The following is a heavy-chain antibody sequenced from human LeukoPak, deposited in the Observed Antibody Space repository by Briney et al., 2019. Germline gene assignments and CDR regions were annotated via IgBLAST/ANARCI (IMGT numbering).Heavy chain of an antibody. D-gene: IGHD5-24*01. Sequence: VASVKVSCKASGGTFSSYAIGWVRQAPGQGLEWMGGIIPIFGTANYAQKFQGRVTITTDESTSTAYMELSSLRSEDTAVYYCARTWSGYNPRFDYWGQGTLVTVSS. CDR1: GGTFSSYA. J-gene: IGHJ4*02. CDR2: IIPIFGTA. CDR3: ARTWSGYNPRFDY. V-gene: IGHV1-69*05.